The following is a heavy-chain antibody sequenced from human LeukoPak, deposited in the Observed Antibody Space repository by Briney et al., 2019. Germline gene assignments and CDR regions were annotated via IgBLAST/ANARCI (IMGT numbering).Heavy chain of an antibody. J-gene: IGHJ5*02. D-gene: IGHD2-2*01. CDR1: GGSFSGYY. CDR2: INHSGST. CDR3: AREDCSSTSCYRWFDP. Sequence: PSETLSLTCAVYGGSFSGYYWSWIRQPPGKGLEWIGEINHSGSTNYNPSLESRVTISVDTSKNQFSLKLSSVTAADTAVYYCAREDCSSTSCYRWFDPWGQGTLVTVSS. V-gene: IGHV4-34*01.